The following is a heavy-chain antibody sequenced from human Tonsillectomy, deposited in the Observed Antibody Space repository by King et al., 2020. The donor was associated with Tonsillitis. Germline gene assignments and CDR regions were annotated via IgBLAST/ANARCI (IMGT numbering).Heavy chain of an antibody. CDR1: GFTFSSHA. CDR2: ISYDGSNK. V-gene: IGHV3-30*04. J-gene: IGHJ4*02. Sequence: VQLVESGGGVVQPGRSLRLSCAASGFTFSSHAMHWVRQAPGKGLEWVAIISYDGSNKYYAVSVKGRFTISRDNSRNTLYLQMNTLRAEDTAVYYCARVAGYSSSWYDYWGQGTLVTVSS. CDR3: ARVAGYSSSWYDY. D-gene: IGHD6-13*01.